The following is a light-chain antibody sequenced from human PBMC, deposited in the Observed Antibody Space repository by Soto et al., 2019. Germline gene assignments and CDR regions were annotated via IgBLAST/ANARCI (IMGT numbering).Light chain of an antibody. CDR2: GAS. V-gene: IGKV3-20*01. CDR3: QQHGNLPKT. Sequence: EIVLTQSPGTLSLSPGDRATLSCRASQSVSSSYLTWYQQKPGRAPRLLIYGASSRATGNPDRFGGSGSGTDLTPTRSRLEPEEFAVYYIQQHGNLPKTFGQGTKVEIK. CDR1: QSVSSSY. J-gene: IGKJ1*01.